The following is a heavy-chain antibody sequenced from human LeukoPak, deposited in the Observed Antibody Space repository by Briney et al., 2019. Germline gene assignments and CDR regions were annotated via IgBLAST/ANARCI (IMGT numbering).Heavy chain of an antibody. CDR2: IYSGGST. Sequence: GGSLRLSCAASGFTVSSNYMSRVRQAPGKGLEWVSVIYSGGSTYYADSVKGRFTISRDNSKNTLYLQMNSLRAEDTAVYYCARVVAPYDILTYFDYWGQGTLVTVSS. D-gene: IGHD3-9*01. CDR1: GFTVSSNY. J-gene: IGHJ4*02. V-gene: IGHV3-53*05. CDR3: ARVVAPYDILTYFDY.